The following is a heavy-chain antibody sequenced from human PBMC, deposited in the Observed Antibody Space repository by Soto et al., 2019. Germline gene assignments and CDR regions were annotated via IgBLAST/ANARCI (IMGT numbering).Heavy chain of an antibody. CDR1: GFTFNFYA. V-gene: IGHV3-23*01. D-gene: IGHD3-16*02. CDR3: AKASTYEYVWGSFRYFFDH. Sequence: EVQLLESGGGLVQPGGSLRLSCAASGFTFNFYAMSWVRQAPGKGLEWVSGISGNGDRTDFVDSAKGRFTISRDNVKNTLYVQMNSLRAEDTAVYYCAKASTYEYVWGSFRYFFDHWGQGALVTVSS. J-gene: IGHJ4*02. CDR2: ISGNGDRT.